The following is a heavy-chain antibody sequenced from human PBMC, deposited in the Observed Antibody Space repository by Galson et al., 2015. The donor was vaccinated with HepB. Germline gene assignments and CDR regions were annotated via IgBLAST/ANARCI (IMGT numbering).Heavy chain of an antibody. CDR3: TTDDQLLPDYFDY. J-gene: IGHJ4*02. D-gene: IGHD2-15*01. CDR1: GFTFSNAW. Sequence: SLRLSCAASGFTFSNAWMNWVRQAPGKGLEWVGRIKSKTDGGTTDYAAPVKGRFTISRDDSKNTLYLQMNSLKTEDTAVYYCTTDDQLLPDYFDYWGQGTLVTVSS. V-gene: IGHV3-15*07. CDR2: IKSKTDGGTT.